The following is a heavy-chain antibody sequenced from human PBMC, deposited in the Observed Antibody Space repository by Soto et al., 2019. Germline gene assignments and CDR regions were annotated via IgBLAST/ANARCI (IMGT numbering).Heavy chain of an antibody. J-gene: IGHJ4*02. V-gene: IGHV3-33*01. CDR2: IWYDGSNK. D-gene: IGHD3-10*01. CDR1: GFTFSSYG. Sequence: PGGSLRLSCAASGFTFSSYGMHWVRQAPGKGPEWVAVIWYDGSNKYYADSVKGRFTISRDNSKNTLYLQMNSLRAEDTAVYYCARDSRSDYYGSDYWGQGTLVTVSS. CDR3: ARDSRSDYYGSDY.